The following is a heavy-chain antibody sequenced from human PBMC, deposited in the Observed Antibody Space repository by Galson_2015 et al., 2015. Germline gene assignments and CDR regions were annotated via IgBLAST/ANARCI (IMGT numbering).Heavy chain of an antibody. D-gene: IGHD2-2*01. CDR2: IIPIFGTA. CDR3: ARAVCSSTSCYRPDALDI. J-gene: IGHJ3*02. Sequence: SVKVSCKASGGTFSSYAISWVRQAPGQGLEWMGGIIPIFGTANYAQKFQGRVTITADESTSTAYMELSSLRSEDTAVYYCARAVCSSTSCYRPDALDIWGQGTMVTVSS. V-gene: IGHV1-69*13. CDR1: GGTFSSYA.